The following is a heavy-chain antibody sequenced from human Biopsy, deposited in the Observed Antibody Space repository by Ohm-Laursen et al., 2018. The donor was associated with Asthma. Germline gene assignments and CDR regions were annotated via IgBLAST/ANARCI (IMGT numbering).Heavy chain of an antibody. Sequence: PSDTLSLTCTVSGASIRGSGSYWAWIRQAPGKGPEWIGTTHYSGSTFYKPSLRSRVTMSLDTSTNQFSLRLRSVTATDTAVYYCASPVNRAFGGYEWAAVFDYWGQGILVTVSS. V-gene: IGHV4-39*01. J-gene: IGHJ4*02. CDR1: GASIRGSGSY. D-gene: IGHD5-12*01. CDR2: THYSGST. CDR3: ASPVNRAFGGYEWAAVFDY.